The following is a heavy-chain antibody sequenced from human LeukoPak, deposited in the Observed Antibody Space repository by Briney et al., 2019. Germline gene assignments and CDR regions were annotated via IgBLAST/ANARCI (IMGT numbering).Heavy chain of an antibody. CDR3: ARGHCGSYFGWYFDL. V-gene: IGHV1-18*04. CDR1: GFTFTSYY. CDR2: ISAYNGNT. Sequence: ASVKVSCKASGFTFTSYYIHWVRQAPGQGLEWMGWISAYNGNTNYAQKLQGRVTMTTDTSTSTAYMELRSLRSDDTAVYYCARGHCGSYFGWYFDLWGRGTLVTVSS. J-gene: IGHJ2*01. D-gene: IGHD1-26*01.